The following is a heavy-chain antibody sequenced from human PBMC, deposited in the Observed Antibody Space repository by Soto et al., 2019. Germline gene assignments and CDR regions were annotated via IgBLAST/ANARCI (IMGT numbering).Heavy chain of an antibody. Sequence: ASETLSLTCTVSGGSVSSGRYSWSWIRQPPGKGLEWIGYIFDSGSTNYNPSLKTRVTISGDTSKDKLSLKLSSVTAAVTAVYYCARDIRGVGSSPPAGPYYYYYNMVVWGQGTTVTVSS. CDR3: ARDIRGVGSSPPAGPYYYYYNMVV. V-gene: IGHV4-61*01. J-gene: IGHJ6*02. CDR2: IFDSGST. D-gene: IGHD6-6*01. CDR1: GGSVSSGRYS.